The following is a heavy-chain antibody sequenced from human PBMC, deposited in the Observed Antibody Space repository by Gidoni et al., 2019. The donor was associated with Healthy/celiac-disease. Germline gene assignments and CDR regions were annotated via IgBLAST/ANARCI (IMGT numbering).Heavy chain of an antibody. CDR1: GGSISRGDYY. Sequence: QVQLQESGTGLVKPSQTLSLTCTVSGGSISRGDYYWSWIRQPPGKGLGWIGYIYYSGSTYYNPSLKSRVTISVDTSKNQFSLKLSSVTAADTAVYYCATLGPHQYSSPWYGGSYWGQGTLVTVSS. V-gene: IGHV4-30-4*01. CDR3: ATLGPHQYSSPWYGGSY. J-gene: IGHJ4*02. CDR2: IYYSGST. D-gene: IGHD6-6*01.